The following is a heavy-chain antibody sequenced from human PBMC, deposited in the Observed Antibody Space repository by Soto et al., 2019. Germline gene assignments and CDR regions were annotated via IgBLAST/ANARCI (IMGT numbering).Heavy chain of an antibody. CDR2: IIPILGIA. CDR3: ARVRSRGNYDILTGHLSFDD. CDR1: GGTFSSYT. Sequence: SVKVSCKASGGTFSSYTISWVRQAPGQGLEWMGRIIPILGIANYAQKFQGRVTITADKSTSTAYMELSSLRSEDTAVYYCARVRSRGNYDILTGHLSFDDWGQGTLVTVSS. V-gene: IGHV1-69*02. D-gene: IGHD3-9*01. J-gene: IGHJ4*02.